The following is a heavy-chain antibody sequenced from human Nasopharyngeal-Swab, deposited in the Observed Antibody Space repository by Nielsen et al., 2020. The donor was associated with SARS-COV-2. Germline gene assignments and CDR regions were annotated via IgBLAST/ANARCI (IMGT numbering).Heavy chain of an antibody. CDR2: ISWNSGSI. V-gene: IGHV3-9*01. CDR3: AKAPYLRGLDV. Sequence: SLKISCAASGFTFDDYAMHWVRQAPGKGLEWVSGISWNSGSIGYADSVKGRFTISRDNSKNTLYLQMNSLRVEDTALYYCAKAPYLRGLDVWGQGTTVTVSS. CDR1: GFTFDDYA. D-gene: IGHD2-21*01. J-gene: IGHJ6*02.